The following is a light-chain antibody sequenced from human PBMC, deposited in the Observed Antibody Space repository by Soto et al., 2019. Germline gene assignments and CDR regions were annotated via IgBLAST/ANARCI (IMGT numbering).Light chain of an antibody. CDR1: SSDVVSYNY. V-gene: IGLV2-14*01. CDR3: CSYTTSNTRQIV. J-gene: IGLJ1*01. CDR2: DVT. Sequence: QSVLTQPASVSGSPGQSITISCTGTSSDVVSYNYVSWYQQQPGKAPKFMIYDVTNRPSGVSNRFSGSKSGNTASLTISGLQAEDEADYYCCSYTTSNTRQIVFGTGTKVTVL.